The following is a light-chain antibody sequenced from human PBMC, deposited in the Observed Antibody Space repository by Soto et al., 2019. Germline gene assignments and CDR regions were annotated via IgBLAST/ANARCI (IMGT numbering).Light chain of an antibody. V-gene: IGKV3-20*01. CDR2: GAS. CDR3: QQYGSSLVT. Sequence: EIVVTQSPGTLSLSPGERATLSCRASQSVNSNHLAWYQQRPGQAPRLLIYGASIRATCIPDRFSGSGSGTDFTLTISRLEPEDLAGFYCQQYGSSLVTFGQGTRLEIK. J-gene: IGKJ5*01. CDR1: QSVNSNH.